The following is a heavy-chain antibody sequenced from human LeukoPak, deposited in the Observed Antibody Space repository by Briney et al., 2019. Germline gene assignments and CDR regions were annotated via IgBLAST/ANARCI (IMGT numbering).Heavy chain of an antibody. CDR1: GGTFSSYT. CDR3: ATGRYCSGGSCYLDY. D-gene: IGHD2-15*01. Sequence: SVKVSCKASGGTFSSYTISWVRQAPGQGLEWMGRIIPILGIANYAQKFQGRVTITADKSTSTAYMELSSLRSEDTAVYYCATGRYCSGGSCYLDYWGQGTLVTVSS. J-gene: IGHJ4*02. V-gene: IGHV1-69*02. CDR2: IIPILGIA.